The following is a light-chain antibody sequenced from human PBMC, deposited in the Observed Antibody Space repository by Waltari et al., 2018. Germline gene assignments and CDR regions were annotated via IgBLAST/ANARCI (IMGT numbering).Light chain of an antibody. Sequence: EIVMTQSPATLSVSPGERATLSCRASQSVSSNLAWYQQRPGQAPRLLTYGASTRATGIPARFSGSGSGTEFTLNISSLQSEDFAVYYCQQYDNWPYTFGQGTKLEIK. V-gene: IGKV3-15*01. J-gene: IGKJ2*01. CDR3: QQYDNWPYT. CDR1: QSVSSN. CDR2: GAS.